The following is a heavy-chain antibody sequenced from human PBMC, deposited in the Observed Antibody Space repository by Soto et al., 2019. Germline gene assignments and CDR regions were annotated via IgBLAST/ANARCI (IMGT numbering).Heavy chain of an antibody. CDR2: INAGNGNT. CDR3: ARAVAGPADFDY. J-gene: IGHJ4*02. CDR1: GYTFTGYA. V-gene: IGHV1-3*05. Sequence: VQLVQSGAEEKKPGASVKVSCKASGYTFTGYAMHWVRQAPGQRLEWMGWINAGNGNTKYSQKFQGRVTITRDTSASTAYMELSSLRSEDTAVYYCARAVAGPADFDYWGQGTLVTVSS. D-gene: IGHD5-12*01.